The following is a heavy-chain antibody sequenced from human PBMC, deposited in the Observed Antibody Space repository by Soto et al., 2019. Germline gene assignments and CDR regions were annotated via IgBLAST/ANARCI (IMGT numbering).Heavy chain of an antibody. D-gene: IGHD5-12*01. J-gene: IGHJ4*02. V-gene: IGHV3-48*02. CDR2: ISSSSSTI. Sequence: EVQLVESGGGLVQPGGSLRLSCAASGFTFSSYSMNWVRQAPGKGLEWVSYISSSSSTIYYADSVKGRFTISRDNAKNSLYLHMNSLRDEDTAVYYGARGGGYEHYWGQGTLVTVSS. CDR3: ARGGGYEHY. CDR1: GFTFSSYS.